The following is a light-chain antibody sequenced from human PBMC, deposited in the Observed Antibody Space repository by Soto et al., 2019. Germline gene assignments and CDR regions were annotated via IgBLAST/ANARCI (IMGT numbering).Light chain of an antibody. Sequence: SALTQPPSVSGAPGQRVTISCTGSGSNIGAGYDVHWYQHLPGTAPKLLIYSNRNRPSGVPDRFSGSKSGTSASLAITGLQAEDEADYYCQSYDSSLSGYVFGTGTKVTVL. CDR2: SNR. CDR3: QSYDSSLSGYV. J-gene: IGLJ1*01. V-gene: IGLV1-40*01. CDR1: GSNIGAGYD.